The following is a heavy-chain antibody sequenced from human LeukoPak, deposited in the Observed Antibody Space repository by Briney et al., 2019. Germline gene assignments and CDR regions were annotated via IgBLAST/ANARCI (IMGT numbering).Heavy chain of an antibody. CDR1: GLTFSDAW. V-gene: IGHV3-15*01. Sequence: GGSLRLSCAPSGLTFSDAWMNWVRQAPGKGLEWVGRIKSKTDGGTTDYAAPVKGRFTISRHDSKNTIYLQMNSLKTEDTAVYYCTTSYYDFWSGYYKDFDYWGQGTLVTVSS. CDR3: TTSYYDFWSGYYKDFDY. CDR2: IKSKTDGGTT. D-gene: IGHD3-3*01. J-gene: IGHJ4*02.